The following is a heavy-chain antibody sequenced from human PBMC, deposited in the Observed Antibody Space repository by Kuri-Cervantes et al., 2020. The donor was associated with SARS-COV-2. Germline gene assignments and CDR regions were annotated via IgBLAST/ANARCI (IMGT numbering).Heavy chain of an antibody. CDR2: ISAYNGNT. Sequence: ASVKVSCKASGYTFTGYDIRWVRQAPGQGLEWMGWISAYNGNTNYAQKLQGRVTMTTDTSTSTAYMELRSLRSDDTAIYYCAGGFAYGDYPYYYGMDVWGQGTMVTVSS. J-gene: IGHJ6*02. V-gene: IGHV1-18*01. CDR1: GYTFTGYD. D-gene: IGHD4-17*01. CDR3: AGGFAYGDYPYYYGMDV.